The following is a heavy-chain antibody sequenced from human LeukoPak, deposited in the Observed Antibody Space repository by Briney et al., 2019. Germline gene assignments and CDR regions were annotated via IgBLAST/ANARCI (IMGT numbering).Heavy chain of an antibody. CDR1: GGSISSYY. Sequence: PSETLSLTCTVSGGSISSYYWSWIRQPPGKGLEWIGYIYYSGGTNYNPSLKSRVTISVDTSKNQFSLKLSSVTAADTAVYYCARRCGGDCHDIWGQGTLVTVSS. J-gene: IGHJ4*02. CDR3: ARRCGGDCHDI. V-gene: IGHV4-59*01. CDR2: IYYSGGT. D-gene: IGHD2-21*02.